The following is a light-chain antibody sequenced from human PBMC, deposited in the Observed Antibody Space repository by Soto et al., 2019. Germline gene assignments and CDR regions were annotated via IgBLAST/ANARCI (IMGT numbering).Light chain of an antibody. V-gene: IGKV3-15*01. CDR2: DAS. J-gene: IGKJ1*01. CDR1: QSIRST. Sequence: ETVMTQSPATLSVSPGARATLSCRASQSIRSTLAWFQQKPGQAPRLLIYDASKRATGIPARFSGSGSGTEFTLTISSLQSEDFAVYYCQQYNNWPRTFGKGTIVDIK. CDR3: QQYNNWPRT.